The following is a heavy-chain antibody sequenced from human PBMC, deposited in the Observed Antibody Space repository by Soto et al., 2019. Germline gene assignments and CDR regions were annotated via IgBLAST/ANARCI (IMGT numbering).Heavy chain of an antibody. J-gene: IGHJ6*02. CDR1: GFTFRSYG. V-gene: IGHV3-30*18. CDR2: ISNDGTNK. Sequence: PGGSLRLSCAASGFTFRSYGMHWVRQAPGKGLEWLAVISNDGTNKYLADSVKGRLTLSRDNSRNTLSLEINNLRPEDTAVYYCGKDTLDCSGGDCPLYYYYGMDVWGQGTLVTVSS. D-gene: IGHD2-15*01. CDR3: GKDTLDCSGGDCPLYYYYGMDV.